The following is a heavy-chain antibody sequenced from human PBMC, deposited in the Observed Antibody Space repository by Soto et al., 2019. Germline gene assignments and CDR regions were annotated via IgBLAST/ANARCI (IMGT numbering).Heavy chain of an antibody. J-gene: IGHJ6*02. CDR3: ARHDSSGWYVGYYYGMDV. CDR1: GYSFTSYW. V-gene: IGHV5-51*01. CDR2: FYPGDSDT. D-gene: IGHD6-19*01. Sequence: GESLKISCKGSGYSFTSYWIGWVRQMPGKGLEWMGIFYPGDSDTRYSPSFQGQVTISADKSISTAYLQWSSLKASDTAMYYCARHDSSGWYVGYYYGMDVWGQGTTVTVSS.